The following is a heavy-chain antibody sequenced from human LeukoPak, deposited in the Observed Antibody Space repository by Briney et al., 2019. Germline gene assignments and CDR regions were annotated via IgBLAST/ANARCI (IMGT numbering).Heavy chain of an antibody. CDR2: IYYSGTN. J-gene: IGHJ4*02. D-gene: IGHD3-22*01. Sequence: SETLSLTCTVSGGSISSTSSYWGWIRQPPGKGLEWIGSIYYSGTNYYNPSLKSRVTISVETSKNQFSLRLSSVTAADTAVYYCARYYYDSSGYYYPVDYWGQGTLATVSS. CDR1: GGSISSTSSY. V-gene: IGHV4-39*01. CDR3: ARYYYDSSGYYYPVDY.